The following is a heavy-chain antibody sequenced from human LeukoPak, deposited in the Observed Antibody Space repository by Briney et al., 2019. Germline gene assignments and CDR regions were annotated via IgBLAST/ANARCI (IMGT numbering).Heavy chain of an antibody. CDR3: ARDGGGTIYSGYDRYFDY. Sequence: ASVKVSCKASGYAFTSYYMHWVRQAPGQGLEWMGIINPSGGSTSYAQKFQGRVTMTRDMSTSTVYMELSSLRSEDTAVYYCARDGGGTIYSGYDRYFDYWGQGTLVTVSS. V-gene: IGHV1-46*01. J-gene: IGHJ4*02. CDR2: INPSGGST. D-gene: IGHD5-12*01. CDR1: GYAFTSYY.